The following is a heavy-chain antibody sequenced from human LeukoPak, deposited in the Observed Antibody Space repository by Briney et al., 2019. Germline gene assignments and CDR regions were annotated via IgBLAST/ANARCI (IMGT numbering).Heavy chain of an antibody. CDR3: ARESEINGFDY. J-gene: IGHJ4*02. V-gene: IGHV1-46*01. D-gene: IGHD1-14*01. CDR2: INPSGGST. CDR1: GYTFTSYY. Sequence: GAPVKVSCKASGYTFTSYYMHWVRQAPGQGLEWMGIINPSGGSTSYAQKFQGRVTMTRDTSTSTVYMELSSLRSEDTAVYYCARESEINGFDYWGQGTLVTVSS.